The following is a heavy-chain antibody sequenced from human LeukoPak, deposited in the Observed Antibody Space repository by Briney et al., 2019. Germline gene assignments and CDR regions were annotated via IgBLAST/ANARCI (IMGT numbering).Heavy chain of an antibody. V-gene: IGHV3-33*01. J-gene: IGHJ4*02. CDR1: GFTFSSYG. Sequence: GGSLRLSCAASGFTFSSYGMHWVRQAPGKGLEWVAVIWYDGSNKYYADSVKGRFTISRDNSKNTLYLQMNSRSAEDTAVYYCARDSRGSWYGPPVAYWGQGTLVTVSS. CDR2: IWYDGSNK. D-gene: IGHD6-13*01. CDR3: ARDSRGSWYGPPVAY.